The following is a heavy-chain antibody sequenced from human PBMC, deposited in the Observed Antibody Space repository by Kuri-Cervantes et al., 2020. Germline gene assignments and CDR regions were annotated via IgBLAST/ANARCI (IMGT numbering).Heavy chain of an antibody. CDR2: IWYDGSNK. J-gene: IGHJ6*02. D-gene: IGHD2-15*01. Sequence: GGSLRLSCAASGFTFSSYGMHWVRQAPGKGLEWVAVIWYDGSNKYYADSVKGRFTISRDNSKNTLHLQMNSLRAEDTAVYYCARIYCSGGSCYSSGMDVWGQGTTVTVSS. CDR3: ARIYCSGGSCYSSGMDV. CDR1: GFTFSSYG. V-gene: IGHV3-33*01.